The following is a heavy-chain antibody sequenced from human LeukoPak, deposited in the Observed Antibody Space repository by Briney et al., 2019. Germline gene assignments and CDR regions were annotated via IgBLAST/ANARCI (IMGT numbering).Heavy chain of an antibody. J-gene: IGHJ4*02. Sequence: GGSLRLSCAASGFTFSNAWMSWVRQAPGKGLEWVGRIKSKTDGGTTDYAAPVKGRFTISRDNSKNTLYLHMNNLRGEDTAVYYCAKERDPWGSTTSCYLDYWGQGTLVTVSS. CDR1: GFTFSNAW. CDR3: AKERDPWGSTTSCYLDY. V-gene: IGHV3-15*01. D-gene: IGHD2-2*01. CDR2: IKSKTDGGTT.